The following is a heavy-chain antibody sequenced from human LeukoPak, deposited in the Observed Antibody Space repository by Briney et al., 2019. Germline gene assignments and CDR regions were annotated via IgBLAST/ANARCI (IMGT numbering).Heavy chain of an antibody. CDR3: ARDRVAGIFDY. D-gene: IGHD6-19*01. CDR1: GFTFSSYS. CDR2: TSSSSSYI. J-gene: IGHJ4*02. Sequence: GGSLRLSCAASGFTFSSYSMNWVRQAPGKGLEWVSSTSSSSSYIYYADSVKGRFTISRDNAKNSLYLQMNSLRAEDTAVYYCARDRVAGIFDYWGQGTLVTVSS. V-gene: IGHV3-21*01.